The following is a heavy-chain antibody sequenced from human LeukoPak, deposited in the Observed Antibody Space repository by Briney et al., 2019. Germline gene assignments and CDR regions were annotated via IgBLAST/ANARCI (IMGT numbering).Heavy chain of an antibody. Sequence: SETLSLTCTVSGGSISSYYWSWIRQPPGEGLEWIGYIYYSGSTNYNPSLKSRVTMSVDTSKNQFSLKLSSVTAADTAVYYCARGYNWNDADYYYGMDVWGQGTTVTVSS. D-gene: IGHD1-1*01. V-gene: IGHV4-59*01. CDR2: IYYSGST. J-gene: IGHJ6*02. CDR3: ARGYNWNDADYYYGMDV. CDR1: GGSISSYY.